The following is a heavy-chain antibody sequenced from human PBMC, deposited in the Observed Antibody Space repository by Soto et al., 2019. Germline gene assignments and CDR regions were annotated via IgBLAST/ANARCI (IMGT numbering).Heavy chain of an antibody. CDR2: IYYSGST. J-gene: IGHJ4*02. CDR1: GGSISSYY. Sequence: SETLSLTCTVSGGSISSYYWSWIRQPPGKGLEWIGYIYYSGSTNYNPSLKSRVTISVDTSKNQFSLKLSSVTAADTAVYYCARDKITGLFDYWGQGTLVTSPQ. D-gene: IGHD2-8*02. V-gene: IGHV4-59*12. CDR3: ARDKITGLFDY.